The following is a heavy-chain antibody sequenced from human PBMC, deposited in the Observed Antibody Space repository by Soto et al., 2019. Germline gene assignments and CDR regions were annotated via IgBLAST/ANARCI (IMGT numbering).Heavy chain of an antibody. CDR1: NFSISSGYY. V-gene: IGHV4-38-2*01. J-gene: IGHJ4*02. CDR3: ARTHSGSYYSVFNY. Sequence: KTSETLSLTCVVSNFSISSGYYWGWIRQSPGKGLEWIASIYRSGTTSYNPSLKSRVTISVDPSKNQFSRMLTAVTAADTAVYYCARTHSGSYYSVFNYWGRGSLVIVSS. CDR2: IYRSGTT. D-gene: IGHD1-26*01.